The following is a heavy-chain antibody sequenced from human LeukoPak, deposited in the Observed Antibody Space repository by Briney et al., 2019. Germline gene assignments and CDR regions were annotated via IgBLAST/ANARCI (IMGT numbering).Heavy chain of an antibody. CDR3: ARALDSLGGLSLPDY. Sequence: ASVKVSCKASGYSFTNYAMNWVRQAPGQGLEFMGWIHPSTGNPVYAQGFSGRFVFSLDTSVTTTYLHISDLKAEDTAVYFCARALDSLGGLSLPDYWGQGTLVTVSS. D-gene: IGHD3-16*02. J-gene: IGHJ4*02. CDR1: GYSFTNYA. CDR2: IHPSTGNP. V-gene: IGHV7-4-1*02.